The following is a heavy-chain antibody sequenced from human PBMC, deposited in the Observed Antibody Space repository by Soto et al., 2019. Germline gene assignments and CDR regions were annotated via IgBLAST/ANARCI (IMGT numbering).Heavy chain of an antibody. CDR2: INPGGRIT. CDR3: ARVPTGKYGVWNY. CDR1: GFTFSSYW. D-gene: IGHD2-8*01. V-gene: IGHV3-74*01. Sequence: EEQLVESGGGLVQPGGSLRLSCAASGFTFSSYWMHWGRQAPGKGLVWVSRINPGGRITTYADSVKGRFTISRDNAKNTLYLQINSLRGDDTAVYYCARVPTGKYGVWNYWGQGTLVTVSS. J-gene: IGHJ4*02.